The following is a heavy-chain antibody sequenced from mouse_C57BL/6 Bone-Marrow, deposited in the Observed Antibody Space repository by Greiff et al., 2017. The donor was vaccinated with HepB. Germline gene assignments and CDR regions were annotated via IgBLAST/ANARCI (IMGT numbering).Heavy chain of an antibody. V-gene: IGHV1-26*01. CDR3: ARGYYVDWFAY. CDR2: INPNNGVT. J-gene: IGHJ3*01. D-gene: IGHD2-3*01. Sequence: EVQLQQSGPELVKPGASVKISCKASGYTFTDYYMNWVKQSHGKSLEWIGDINPNNGVTSYNQKFKGKATLTVDKSSSTAYMELRSLTSEDSAVYYCARGYYVDWFAYWGQGTLVTVSA. CDR1: GYTFTDYY.